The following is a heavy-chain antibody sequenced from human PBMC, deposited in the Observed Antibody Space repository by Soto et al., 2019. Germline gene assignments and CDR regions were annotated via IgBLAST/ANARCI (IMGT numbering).Heavy chain of an antibody. D-gene: IGHD1-26*01. CDR1: GFTFSSYA. Sequence: GGSLRLSCAASGFTFSSYAMHWVRQAPGKGLEYVSAISSNGGSTYYANSVKGRFTISRDNSKNTLYLQMGSLRAEDMAVYYCARGGLLSSFTLELYYYYMDVWGKGTTVTVSS. CDR2: ISSNGGST. CDR3: ARGGLLSSFTLELYYYYMDV. J-gene: IGHJ6*03. V-gene: IGHV3-64*01.